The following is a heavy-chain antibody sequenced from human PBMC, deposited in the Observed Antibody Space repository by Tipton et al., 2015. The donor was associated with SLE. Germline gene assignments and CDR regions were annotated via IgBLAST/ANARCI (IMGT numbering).Heavy chain of an antibody. D-gene: IGHD6-19*01. J-gene: IGHJ4*02. CDR1: GGSINSYY. CDR2: ILTSGST. CDR3: AGEYPGGWRFDF. Sequence: TLSLTCTVSGGSINSYYWSWIRQPPGKGLEWIGYILTSGSTTSNPSFKNRVTISVDTSRTQFALQLNSVSASDPALYYCAGEYPGGWRFDFWGQGILGTVSS. V-gene: IGHV4-4*08.